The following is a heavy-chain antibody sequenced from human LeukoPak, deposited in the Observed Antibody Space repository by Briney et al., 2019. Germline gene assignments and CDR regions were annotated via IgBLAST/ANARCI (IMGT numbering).Heavy chain of an antibody. V-gene: IGHV3-7*03. CDR1: GYTFSPYW. CDR3: TRENYVPDS. CDR2: ISNGGSAT. J-gene: IGHJ4*02. D-gene: IGHD3-10*02. Sequence: GGSLRLSCVASGYTFSPYWMSWVRQTPGKGLEWVAGISNGGSATYYVDSVRGRFTISRDDAKNSLFLQMNGLRADDTAVYYCTRENYVPDSWGQGTLVTVSS.